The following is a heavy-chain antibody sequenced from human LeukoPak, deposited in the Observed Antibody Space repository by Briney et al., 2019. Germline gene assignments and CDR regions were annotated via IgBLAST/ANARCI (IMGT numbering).Heavy chain of an antibody. J-gene: IGHJ4*02. V-gene: IGHV5-51*01. Sequence: GESLKISCKGSGYSFTSYWIGWVRQMPGKGLEWMGIIYPGDSDTRYSPSFQGQVTISADKSISTAYLQWSSLKASDTAMYYCARLFAYYDFWSGYGAFDYWGQGTLVTVSS. CDR3: ARLFAYYDFWSGYGAFDY. D-gene: IGHD3-3*01. CDR1: GYSFTSYW. CDR2: IYPGDSDT.